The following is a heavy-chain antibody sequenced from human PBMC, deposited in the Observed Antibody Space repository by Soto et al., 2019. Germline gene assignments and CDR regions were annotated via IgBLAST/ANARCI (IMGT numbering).Heavy chain of an antibody. Sequence: QVQLVESGGGVVQPGRSLRLSCAASGFTFSTYDMHWVRQAPGKGLEWVAVISYDGSNKYYADSVKGRFTISRDNSKNTLYLQMNSLRPEDTAVYYCAKDLLRPGRAYGMDVWGHGTKVTVSS. V-gene: IGHV3-30*18. D-gene: IGHD6-25*01. J-gene: IGHJ6*02. CDR2: ISYDGSNK. CDR3: AKDLLRPGRAYGMDV. CDR1: GFTFSTYD.